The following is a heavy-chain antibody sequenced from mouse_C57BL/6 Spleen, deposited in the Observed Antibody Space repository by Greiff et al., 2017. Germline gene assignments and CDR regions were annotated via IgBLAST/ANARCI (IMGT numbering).Heavy chain of an antibody. D-gene: IGHD2-1*01. V-gene: IGHV5-17*01. CDR3: AKPFSPLLAMDY. CDR2: ISSGSSTI. CDR1: GFTFSDYG. Sequence: EVKLVESGGGLVKPGGSLKLSCAASGFTFSDYGMHWVRQAPEKGLEWVAYISSGSSTIYYADTVKGRFTISRDNAKNTLFLQMTSLRSEDTAMYYCAKPFSPLLAMDYWGQGTSVTVSS. J-gene: IGHJ4*01.